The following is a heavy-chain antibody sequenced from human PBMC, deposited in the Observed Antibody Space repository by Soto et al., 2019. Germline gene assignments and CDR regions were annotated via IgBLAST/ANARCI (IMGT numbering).Heavy chain of an antibody. CDR3: AVVTDVVTAAVVT. CDR1: GGSFSGYY. Sequence: SETLSLTCAVYGGSFSGYYWSWIRQPPGKGLEWIGEINHSGSTNYNPSLKSRVTISVDTPKNQFSLKLSSVTAADTAVYYCAVVTDVVTAAVVTWGLEALLTISS. V-gene: IGHV4-34*01. J-gene: IGHJ4*02. D-gene: IGHD2-2*01. CDR2: INHSGST.